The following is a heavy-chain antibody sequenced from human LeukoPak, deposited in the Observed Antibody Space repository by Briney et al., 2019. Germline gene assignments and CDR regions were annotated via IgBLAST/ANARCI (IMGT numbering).Heavy chain of an antibody. Sequence: SVKVSCKASGGTFSSYAISWVRQAPGQGLEWMGRIIPILGIANYAQKFQGRVTITADKSTSTAYMELSSLRSEDTAVYYCARAGDGYVIDYWGQGTLVTVSS. CDR1: GGTFSSYA. V-gene: IGHV1-69*04. CDR2: IIPILGIA. J-gene: IGHJ4*02. D-gene: IGHD5-24*01. CDR3: ARAGDGYVIDY.